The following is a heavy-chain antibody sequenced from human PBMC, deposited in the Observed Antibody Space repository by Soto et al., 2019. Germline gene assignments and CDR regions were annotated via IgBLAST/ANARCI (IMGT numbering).Heavy chain of an antibody. CDR2: ISYDGSNK. CDR1: GFTFSSYG. CDR3: AKGAEGGQFDY. V-gene: IGHV3-30*18. Sequence: VQLVESGGGVVQPGRSLRLSCAASGFTFSSYGMHWVRQAPGKGLEWVAVISYDGSNKYYADSVKGRFTISRDNSKNTLYLQMDTLRAGDTAVFYCAKGAEGGQFDYWGQGTLVTVSS. J-gene: IGHJ4*02. D-gene: IGHD2-15*01.